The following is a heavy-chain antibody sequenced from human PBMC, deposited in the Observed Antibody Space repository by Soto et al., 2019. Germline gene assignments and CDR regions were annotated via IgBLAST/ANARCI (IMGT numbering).Heavy chain of an antibody. J-gene: IGHJ4*02. CDR3: ARDRGYYDFWSGYSPFDY. CDR1: GFTFSSYS. V-gene: IGHV3-21*01. CDR2: ISSSSGYI. Sequence: PGGSLRLSCAASGFTFSSYSMNWVRQAPGKGLEWVSSISSSSGYIYYADSVKGRFTISRDNAKNSLFLEVNSLRAEDTAVYYCARDRGYYDFWSGYSPFDYWGQGTLVTVSS. D-gene: IGHD3-3*01.